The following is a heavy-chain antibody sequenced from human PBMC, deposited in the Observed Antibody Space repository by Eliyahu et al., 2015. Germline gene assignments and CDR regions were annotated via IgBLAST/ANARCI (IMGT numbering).Heavy chain of an antibody. V-gene: IGHV3-53*01. D-gene: IGHD3-16*01. Sequence: EVQLVESGGGLIQPGGSLXLSCAASGFXVSSNXXSWVRQAPGKGLEWLSVMYNGGATYYADSVKGRFTISRDNSKNTLYLQMNSLRADDTAVYYCARDLGAYKRAFDYWGQGTLVTVSS. CDR3: ARDLGAYKRAFDY. CDR1: GFXVSSNX. J-gene: IGHJ4*02. CDR2: MYNGGAT.